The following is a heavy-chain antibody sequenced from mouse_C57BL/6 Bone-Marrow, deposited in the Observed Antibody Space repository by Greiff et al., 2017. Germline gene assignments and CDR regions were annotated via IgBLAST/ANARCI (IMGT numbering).Heavy chain of an antibody. D-gene: IGHD2-5*01. V-gene: IGHV14-4*01. J-gene: IGHJ4*01. CDR1: GFNIKDDY. Sequence: EVQLQQSGAELVRPGASVKLSCTASGFNIKDDYMHWVKQRPEQGLEWIGWIDPENGDTEYASKFQGKATITADTSSNTAYLQLSSLTSEDTAVDYCTTYSNPYYAMDYWGQGTSVTVSS. CDR2: IDPENGDT. CDR3: TTYSNPYYAMDY.